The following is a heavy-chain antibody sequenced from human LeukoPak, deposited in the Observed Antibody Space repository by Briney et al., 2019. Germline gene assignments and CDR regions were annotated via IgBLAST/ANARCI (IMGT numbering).Heavy chain of an antibody. CDR1: GGSISSYY. CDR2: FYGSGSA. V-gene: IGHV4-59*12. Sequence: SETLSLTCTVSGGSISSYYWSWIRQPPGKGLEWIGYFYGSGSASYNPSLKSRVTISVDRSNNQISLKMSSVTAADTAVYYCVRDVSQRRHFDYWGQGTLVTVSS. CDR3: VRDVSQRRHFDY. D-gene: IGHD1-1*01. J-gene: IGHJ4*02.